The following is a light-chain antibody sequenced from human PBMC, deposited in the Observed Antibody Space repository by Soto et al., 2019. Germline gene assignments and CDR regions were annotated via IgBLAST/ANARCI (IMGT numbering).Light chain of an antibody. CDR1: LSNIEINY. CDR2: DNI. Sequence: QSVLTQPPSVSAAPGQNVTISCTGSLSNIEINYVSWYQHLQETAPQLLIFDNIRRPSGIPDRFSASKSGASATLDITGLQTWDEAEYYCGAWDNVLSVMLFGGGTKLTVL. V-gene: IGLV1-51*01. J-gene: IGLJ3*02. CDR3: GAWDNVLSVML.